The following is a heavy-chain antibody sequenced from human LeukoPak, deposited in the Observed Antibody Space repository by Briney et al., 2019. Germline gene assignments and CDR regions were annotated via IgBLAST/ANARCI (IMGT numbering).Heavy chain of an antibody. CDR1: RDTSTGSY. CDR3: ARVKDCSSTSCPTGVDYYMDV. D-gene: IGHD2-2*01. CDR2: INPNSGGT. Sequence: ASLRVSSKASRDTSTGSYVHSVPQAPGQGVEWMGWINPNSGGTNYAQKVQGRVTVTRDTSISTAYMELSRLRSDDTAVYYCARVKDCSSTSCPTGVDYYMDVWGKGTTVTVSS. J-gene: IGHJ6*03. V-gene: IGHV1-2*02.